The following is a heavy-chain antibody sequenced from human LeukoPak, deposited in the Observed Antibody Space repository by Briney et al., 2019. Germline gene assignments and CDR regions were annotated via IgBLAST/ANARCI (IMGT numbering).Heavy chain of an antibody. CDR2: IYYSGST. J-gene: IGHJ5*02. D-gene: IGHD3-10*01. CDR3: ARADYSSGSRFDP. V-gene: IGHV4-59*01. CDR1: GGSISSYY. Sequence: SETLSLTCTVSGGSISSYYWSRIRQPPGKGLEWIGYIYYSGSTNYNPSLKSRVTISVDTSKNQFSLKLSSVTAAATAVYYCARADYSSGSRFDPWGQGTLVTVSS.